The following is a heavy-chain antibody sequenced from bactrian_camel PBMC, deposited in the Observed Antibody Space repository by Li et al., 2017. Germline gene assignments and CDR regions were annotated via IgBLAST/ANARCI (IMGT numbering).Heavy chain of an antibody. CDR1: GITISEYA. CDR3: AADLRWCRSGYFDPHGRVGY. CDR2: IDTDGRS. D-gene: IGHD2*01. Sequence: VQLVESGGDSVQVGGSLRLSCTVSGITISEYAMAWFRQAPGKEREGVAAIDTDGRSMYANSVKGRFTISRDDNQRTIYLQMNSLEPEDIAIYYCAADLRWCRSGYFDPHGRVGYWGQGTQVTV. J-gene: IGHJ6*01. V-gene: IGHV3S53*01.